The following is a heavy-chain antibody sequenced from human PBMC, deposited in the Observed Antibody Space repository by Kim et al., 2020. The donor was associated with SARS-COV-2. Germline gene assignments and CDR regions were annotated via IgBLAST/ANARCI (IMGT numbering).Heavy chain of an antibody. CDR1: GFTFSSYG. Sequence: GGSLRLSCAASGFTFSSYGMHWVRQAPGKGLEWVAVIWYDGSNKYYADSVKGRFTISRDNSKNTLYLQMNSLRAEDTAVYYCARVTVNKHFRGVLDYWGQGTLVTVSS. CDR3: ARVTVNKHFRGVLDY. V-gene: IGHV3-33*01. CDR2: IWYDGSNK. D-gene: IGHD3-10*01. J-gene: IGHJ4*02.